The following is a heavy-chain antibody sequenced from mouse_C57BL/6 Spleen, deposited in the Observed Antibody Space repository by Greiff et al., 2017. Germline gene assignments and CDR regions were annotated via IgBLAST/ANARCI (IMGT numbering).Heavy chain of an antibody. CDR3: ARPRNDGEFFYDFDD. V-gene: IGHV5-6*01. CDR1: GFTFSSYG. D-gene: IGHD2-1*01. J-gene: IGHJ2*01. Sequence: EVKLVESGGDLVKPGGSLKLSCAASGFTFSSYGMSWVRQTPDKRLEWVATISSGGSYTSSPDSVKGRFTITRDNAKNTLYLQMSSLKSEDTAMYYWARPRNDGEFFYDFDDWGQGTTLTVSS. CDR2: ISSGGSYT.